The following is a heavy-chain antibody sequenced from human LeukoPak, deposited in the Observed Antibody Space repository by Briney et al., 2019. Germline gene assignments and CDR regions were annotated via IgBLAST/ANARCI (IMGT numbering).Heavy chain of an antibody. V-gene: IGHV4-4*07. D-gene: IGHD3-10*01. CDR1: GGSISSYY. CDR2: ISTSGST. Sequence: PSETLSLTCSVSGGSISSYYWSWIRQPAGKGLEWIGRISTSGSTSYNPSLKSRVTMSVDTSKNRFSLKLSSVTAADTAVYYCARDADPSAYYGSGSSIDYWGQGALVTVSS. J-gene: IGHJ4*02. CDR3: ARDADPSAYYGSGSSIDY.